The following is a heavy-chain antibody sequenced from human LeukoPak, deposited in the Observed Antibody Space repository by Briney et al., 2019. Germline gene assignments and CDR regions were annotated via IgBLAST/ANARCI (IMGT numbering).Heavy chain of an antibody. CDR2: IYPGDSDT. CDR3: ASQGASGPLDY. J-gene: IGHJ4*02. V-gene: IGHV5-51*01. Sequence: GESLKISCKGSGYSFTRYWIAWVRQMPGKGLEWMGIIYPGDSDTKYSPSFQGHVFFSADKSISTAYLEWSSLKASDTAMYYCASQGASGPLDYWGQGTVVTVSS. CDR1: GYSFTRYW.